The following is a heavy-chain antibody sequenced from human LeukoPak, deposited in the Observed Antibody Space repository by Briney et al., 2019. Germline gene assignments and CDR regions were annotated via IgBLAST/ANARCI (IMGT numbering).Heavy chain of an antibody. CDR3: AKVDTAMGGFDY. D-gene: IGHD5-18*01. CDR2: ISGSGGST. CDR1: GFTFSSYA. J-gene: IGHJ4*02. V-gene: IGHV3-23*01. Sequence: GGSLRLSCAASGFTFSSYAMSWVRQAPGKGLEWVSAISGSGGSTYYADSVKGRFTISRDNSKNTPYLQMNSLRAEDTAVYYCAKVDTAMGGFDYWGQGTLVTVSS.